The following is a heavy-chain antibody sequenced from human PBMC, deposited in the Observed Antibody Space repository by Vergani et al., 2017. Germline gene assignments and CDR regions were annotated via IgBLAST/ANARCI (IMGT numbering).Heavy chain of an antibody. J-gene: IGHJ4*02. D-gene: IGHD6-19*01. CDR3: AKKGAPSSGWQGSYFDY. CDR2: ISWNSGSI. V-gene: IGHV3-9*01. Sequence: EVQLVESGGGLVQPGRSLRLSCAASGFTFDDYAMHWVRQAPGKGLEWVSGISWNSGSIGYADSVKGRFTISRDNAKNSLYLQMNRRRAEDTAVDYCAKKGAPSSGWQGSYFDYWGQGTLVTVSS. CDR1: GFTFDDYA.